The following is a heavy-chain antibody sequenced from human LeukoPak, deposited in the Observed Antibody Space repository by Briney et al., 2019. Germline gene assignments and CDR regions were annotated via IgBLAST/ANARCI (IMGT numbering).Heavy chain of an antibody. CDR3: ARGFGELYFDF. Sequence: GVSLRLSCAAPEFSVNSPYMGWVRQAPGKGMEWLSTIYSGDGTHYAASAKGRFIISRDISQNTLFLQLNSLRDEDTAVYHCARGFGELYFDFWGQGILVIVSS. CDR1: EFSVNSPY. D-gene: IGHD3-10*01. V-gene: IGHV3-66*01. J-gene: IGHJ4*02. CDR2: IYSGDGT.